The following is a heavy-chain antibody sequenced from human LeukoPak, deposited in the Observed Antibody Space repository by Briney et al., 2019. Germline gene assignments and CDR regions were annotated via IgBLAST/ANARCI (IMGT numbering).Heavy chain of an antibody. CDR2: IRYDGINK. V-gene: IGHV3-30*02. CDR1: GFTFSNYG. CDR3: AKVGGGIVVVPAAPDTFDI. Sequence: GGSLRLSCAASGFTFSNYGMHWVRQAPGKGLEWVAFIRYDGINKYYADSVKGRFTISRDNSKNTLYLQMNSLRAEDTAVYYCAKVGGGIVVVPAAPDTFDIWGQGTMVTVSS. D-gene: IGHD2-2*01. J-gene: IGHJ3*02.